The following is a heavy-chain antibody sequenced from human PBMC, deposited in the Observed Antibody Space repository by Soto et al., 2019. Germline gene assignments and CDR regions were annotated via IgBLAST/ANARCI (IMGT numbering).Heavy chain of an antibody. CDR1: GYTFTGYY. CDR2: TNPNSGGT. Sequence: QVQLVQSGAEVKKPGASVKVSCKASGYTFTGYYMHWVRQAPGQGLEWMGWTNPNSGGTNYAQKFQGWVTMTRDTSISTAYMELSRLRSDDAAVYYCARECQPGRSSGWYGDYYFDYWGQGTLVTVSS. J-gene: IGHJ4*02. CDR3: ARECQPGRSSGWYGDYYFDY. D-gene: IGHD6-19*01. V-gene: IGHV1-2*04.